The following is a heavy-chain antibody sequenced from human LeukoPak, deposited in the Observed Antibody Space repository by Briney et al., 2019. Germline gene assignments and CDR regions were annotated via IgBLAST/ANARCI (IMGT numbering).Heavy chain of an antibody. Sequence: GGSLRLSCAASGFTVSSNYMSWVRQAPRKGLEWVSVIYSSGSTYYADSVKGRFTISRDNSKNTLYLQMNSLRAEDTAVYYCAKDWDYYGSGSYSDYWGQGTLVTVSS. CDR1: GFTVSSNY. V-gene: IGHV3-53*01. CDR3: AKDWDYYGSGSYSDY. CDR2: IYSSGST. J-gene: IGHJ4*02. D-gene: IGHD3-10*01.